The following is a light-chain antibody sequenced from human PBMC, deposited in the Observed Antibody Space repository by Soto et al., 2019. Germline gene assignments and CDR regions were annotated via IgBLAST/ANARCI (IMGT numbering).Light chain of an antibody. CDR3: CSYAGIYTP. CDR1: SSDVGGYDY. J-gene: IGLJ2*01. V-gene: IGLV2-11*01. CDR2: DVS. Sequence: QSVLTQPRSVSGSPEQSVTISCTGTSSDVGGYDYVSWYQQHPGKAPKLMIYDVSKRPSGVPDRFSGSKSGNTASLTISGLQAEDEADYYCCSYAGIYTPFGGGTKVTVL.